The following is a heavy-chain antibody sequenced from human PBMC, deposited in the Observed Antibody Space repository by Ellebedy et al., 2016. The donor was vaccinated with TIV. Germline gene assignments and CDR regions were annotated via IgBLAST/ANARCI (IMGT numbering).Heavy chain of an antibody. CDR1: GYNFGTYW. D-gene: IGHD3-10*01. Sequence: KVSCKGSGYNFGTYWIAWVRLMPGKGLEWMGIIYPSDSDTRYSPSFQGQVTISADKSISTAYLQWRSLKASDIAMYYCATGATSGIPYFEYWGQGTLVTVSS. J-gene: IGHJ4*02. CDR3: ATGATSGIPYFEY. CDR2: IYPSDSDT. V-gene: IGHV5-51*01.